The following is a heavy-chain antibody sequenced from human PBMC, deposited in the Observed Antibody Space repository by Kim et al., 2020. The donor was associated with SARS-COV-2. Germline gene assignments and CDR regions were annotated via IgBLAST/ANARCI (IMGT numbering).Heavy chain of an antibody. J-gene: IGHJ4*02. CDR1: GFSFGLYT. CDR3: ARHYEYDDSIGFSFASYLAV. D-gene: IGHD3-16*01. CDR2: ISNSGEFV. Sequence: GGSLRLSCAASGFSFGLYTINWVRQAPGNGLEWVASISNSGEFVYYADDVKSPFVISRDNGHNSVFLHMSSLRAEDTAVYFCARHYEYDDSIGFSFASYLAVWGAGSLVTVS. V-gene: IGHV3-21*01.